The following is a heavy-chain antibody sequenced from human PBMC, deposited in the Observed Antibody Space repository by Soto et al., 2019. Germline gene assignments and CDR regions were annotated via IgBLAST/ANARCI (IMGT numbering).Heavy chain of an antibody. D-gene: IGHD6-13*01. CDR1: GFSLSTSGMC. Sequence: GSGPTLVNPTQTLTLTCTFSGFSLSTSGMCVSWIRQPPGKALEWLALIDWDDDKYYSTSLKTRLTISKDTSKNQVILTMTNMDPVDTATYYCARIQGWDYSSSWPFDYWGQGTLVTVSS. CDR3: ARIQGWDYSSSWPFDY. CDR2: IDWDDDK. V-gene: IGHV2-70*01. J-gene: IGHJ4*02.